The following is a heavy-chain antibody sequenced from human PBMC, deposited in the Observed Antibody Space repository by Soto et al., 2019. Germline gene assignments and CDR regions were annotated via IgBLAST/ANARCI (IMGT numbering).Heavy chain of an antibody. V-gene: IGHV4-59*08. CDR1: SGPSKSHN. J-gene: IGHJ6*01. CDR3: VRQGIGFLHGLVDV. Sequence: QVQVQQSGPGLVKPSETLSLTCTVSSGPSKSHNWGWIRQPPGRGLEWIGYVYDTWSTSYNPSLKSRVTVSADTSTNRISLTLRFVTAADTAVYYCVRQGIGFLHGLVDVWGQGTTVILSS. CDR2: VYDTWST. D-gene: IGHD3-10*01.